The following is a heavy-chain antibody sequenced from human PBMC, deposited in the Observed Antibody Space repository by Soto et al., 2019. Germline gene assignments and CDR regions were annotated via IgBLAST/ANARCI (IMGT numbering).Heavy chain of an antibody. Sequence: SVKVSCKTSGYTFTDFYIHWVRQAPGQGLEWMGWISAYNGNTNYAQKLQGRVTMTTDTSTGTAYMELRSLRSDDTAVYYCARDGYNWNDEYYFDYWGQGTLVTVSS. D-gene: IGHD1-1*01. J-gene: IGHJ4*02. CDR3: ARDGYNWNDEYYFDY. CDR1: GYTFTDFY. V-gene: IGHV1-18*04. CDR2: ISAYNGNT.